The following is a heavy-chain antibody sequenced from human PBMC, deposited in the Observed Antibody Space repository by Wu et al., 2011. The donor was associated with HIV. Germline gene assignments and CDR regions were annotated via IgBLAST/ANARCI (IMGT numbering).Heavy chain of an antibody. CDR2: IYPSDSDT. V-gene: IGHV5-51*01. CDR3: ARLSTSGFDF. J-gene: IGHJ4*02. D-gene: IGHD1-1*01. Sequence: EWMGSIYPSDSDTRYSLSFEGQVTMSADKSINTAFLQWSNLRASDTAIYYCARLSTSGFDFWGQGTLVTVSS.